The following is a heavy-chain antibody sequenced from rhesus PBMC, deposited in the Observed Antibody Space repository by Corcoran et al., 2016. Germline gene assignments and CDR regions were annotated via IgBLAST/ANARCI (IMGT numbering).Heavy chain of an antibody. CDR2: INMGGRKT. J-gene: IGHJ6*01. Sequence: EVQLVESGGGLAKPGGSLRLSCAASGFTFSSYWMNWVRQTPGQGLEWLSAINMGGRKTYAANSVTGRFTISRENSKITLSLQMNRLRAEDTAVYYCAKGGRITSFGRVIQDYYGWDSWGQGVVVTVSS. CDR1: GFTFSSYW. V-gene: IGHV3S42*01. CDR3: AKGGRITSFGRVIQDYYGWDS. D-gene: IGHD3-3*01.